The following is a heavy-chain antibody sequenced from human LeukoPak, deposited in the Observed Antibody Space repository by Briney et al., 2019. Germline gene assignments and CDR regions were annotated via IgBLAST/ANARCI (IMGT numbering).Heavy chain of an antibody. D-gene: IGHD3-10*01. V-gene: IGHV1-2*02. Sequence: VASVKVSCKASGYTFTGYYMHWVRQAPGQGLEWMGWINPNSGGTNYAQKFQGRVTMTRDTSISTAYMELSRLRSDDTAVYYCARAENPRDYGSDYWGQGTLVTVSS. J-gene: IGHJ4*02. CDR1: GYTFTGYY. CDR3: ARAENPRDYGSDY. CDR2: INPNSGGT.